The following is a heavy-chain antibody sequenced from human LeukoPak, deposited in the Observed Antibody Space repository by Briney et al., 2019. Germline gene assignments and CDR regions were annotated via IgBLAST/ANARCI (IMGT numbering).Heavy chain of an antibody. D-gene: IGHD5-12*01. J-gene: IGHJ4*02. V-gene: IGHV1-18*04. CDR1: GYTFTSYG. CDR2: ISAYNGNT. CDR3: ARNPLPLYSGYEYLFDY. Sequence: ASVKVSCKASGYTFTSYGISWVRQAPGQGLEWMGWISAYNGNTNYAQKLQGRVTMTTDTSTSTAYMELRSLRSDDTAVYYCARNPLPLYSGYEYLFDYWGQGTLVTVSS.